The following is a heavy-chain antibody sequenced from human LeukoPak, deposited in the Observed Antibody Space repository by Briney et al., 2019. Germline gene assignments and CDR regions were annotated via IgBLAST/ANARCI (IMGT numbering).Heavy chain of an antibody. D-gene: IGHD3-3*01. J-gene: IGHJ4*02. CDR1: GGSISSSSYY. CDR2: IYYSGCT. Sequence: PSETLSLTCTVSGGSISSSSYYWGWTRQPPGKGLEWNGSIYYSGCTYYNPALKSRATISVDTSKNQFLLKLSPVAAADTAVYYCARNEHYDSWSGYLGFFDFWGQGTLVTVSS. V-gene: IGHV4-39*06. CDR3: ARNEHYDSWSGYLGFFDF.